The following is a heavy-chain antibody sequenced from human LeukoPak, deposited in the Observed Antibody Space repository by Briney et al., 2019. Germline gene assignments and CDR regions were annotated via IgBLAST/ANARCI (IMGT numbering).Heavy chain of an antibody. J-gene: IGHJ6*03. CDR3: ARAQSFWSGYRGYYMDV. D-gene: IGHD3-3*01. CDR1: GGSFSGYY. Sequence: TETLSLTCAVYGGSFSGYYWSWIRQPPGKGLEWIGEINHSGSTNYNPSLKSRVTISVDTSKNQFPLKLSSVTAADTAVYYCARAQSFWSGYRGYYMDVRGKGTTVTVSS. CDR2: INHSGST. V-gene: IGHV4-34*01.